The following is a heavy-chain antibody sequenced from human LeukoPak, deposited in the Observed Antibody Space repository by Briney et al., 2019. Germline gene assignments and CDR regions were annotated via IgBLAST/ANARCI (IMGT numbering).Heavy chain of an antibody. CDR1: GGSISSSSYY. D-gene: IGHD3-10*01. J-gene: IGHJ4*02. CDR2: INHSGST. Sequence: PSETLSLTCTVSGGSISSSSYYWGWIRQPPGKGLEWIGEINHSGSTNYNPSLKSRVTISVDTSKNQFSLKLSSVTAADTAVYYCASRLRYTYYYGSGSYYPRSYFDYWGQGTLVTVSS. V-gene: IGHV4-39*07. CDR3: ASRLRYTYYYGSGSYYPRSYFDY.